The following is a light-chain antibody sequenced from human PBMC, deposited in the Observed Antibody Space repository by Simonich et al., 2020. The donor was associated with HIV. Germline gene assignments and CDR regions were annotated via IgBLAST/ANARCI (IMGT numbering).Light chain of an antibody. CDR2: VNNDGSN. CDR3: QTWGSGIQV. V-gene: IGLV4-69*01. CDR1: SWHSSYA. J-gene: IGLJ3*02. Sequence: QIVLTQSPSASASLGASVQLTCTLSSWHSSYAIAWHQQLPEKGPRYLMKVNNDGSNNKGDGIPDRFSGSSSGAERYLTISSLQSEDEADYYCQTWGSGIQVFGGGTKLTVL.